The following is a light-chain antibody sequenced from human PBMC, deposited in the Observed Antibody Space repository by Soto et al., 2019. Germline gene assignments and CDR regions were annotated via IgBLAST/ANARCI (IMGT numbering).Light chain of an antibody. Sequence: EVVLTQSPATLSLSPGERATLSCRASQNVVSYLAWYQQKPGQAPRLLIYDASNGATGIPARFSGSGSGTDFSLTISSLEPEEFAVYYCQHRTNWPITFGQGTRLEIK. CDR3: QHRTNWPIT. J-gene: IGKJ5*01. CDR2: DAS. V-gene: IGKV3-11*01. CDR1: QNVVSY.